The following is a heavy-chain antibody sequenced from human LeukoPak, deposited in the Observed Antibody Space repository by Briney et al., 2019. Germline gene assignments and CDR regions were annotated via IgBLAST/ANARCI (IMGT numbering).Heavy chain of an antibody. CDR1: GDTFTSYS. V-gene: IGHV1-18*01. J-gene: IGHJ3*01. D-gene: IGHD6-19*01. Sequence: ASVKVSCRASGDTFTSYSIIWVRQAPGQGLEWMGWISAYNGKTNYPQKVQGRVTISTDTSTSTAYMELRSLRSDDTAVYYCAGSNGWYAFEFWGQGTMVTVSS. CDR3: AGSNGWYAFEF. CDR2: ISAYNGKT.